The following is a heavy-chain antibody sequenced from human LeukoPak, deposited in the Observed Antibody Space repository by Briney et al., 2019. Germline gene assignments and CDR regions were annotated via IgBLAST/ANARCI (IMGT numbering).Heavy chain of an antibody. CDR3: ARLCGNDVATIDY. J-gene: IGHJ4*02. CDR1: GFTFSSYG. D-gene: IGHD2-21*01. Sequence: GGSLRLSCAASGFTFSSYGMHWVRQAPGKGLEWVAVIWYDGSKKYYADSVKGRFAISRDNSKNTLYLQMNSLRAEDTAVYYCARLCGNDVATIDYWGQGTLVTVSS. V-gene: IGHV3-33*01. CDR2: IWYDGSKK.